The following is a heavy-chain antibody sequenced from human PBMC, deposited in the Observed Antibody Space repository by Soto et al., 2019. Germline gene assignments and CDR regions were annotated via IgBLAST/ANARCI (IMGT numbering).Heavy chain of an antibody. CDR2: INIGSGNT. CDR1: GYAFSSYA. J-gene: IGHJ6*02. Sequence: ASVKVSCKGSGYAFSSYAMHWVRQAPGQRLEWMGWINIGSGNTEYSQNFQDRITITRDTSASTVYMELSGLRSEDTAVYYCARDGGDCGYRLAYYYHVGMAVWGQGTAVTVSS. D-gene: IGHD2-21*02. CDR3: ARDGGDCGYRLAYYYHVGMAV. V-gene: IGHV1-3*04.